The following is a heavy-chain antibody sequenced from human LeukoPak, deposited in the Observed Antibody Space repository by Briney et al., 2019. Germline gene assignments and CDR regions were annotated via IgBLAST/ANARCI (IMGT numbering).Heavy chain of an antibody. D-gene: IGHD6-13*01. CDR3: ARIAAAGNRRLNY. CDR1: GYTFTSYD. J-gene: IGHJ4*02. CDR2: MNPNSGNT. Sequence: EASVKVSCKASGYTFTSYDINWVRQATGQGLECMGWMNPNSGNTGYAQKFQDRITMTRNTSISTAYMELSSLTSEDTAVYYCARIAAAGNRRLNYWGQGTLVTVSS. V-gene: IGHV1-8*01.